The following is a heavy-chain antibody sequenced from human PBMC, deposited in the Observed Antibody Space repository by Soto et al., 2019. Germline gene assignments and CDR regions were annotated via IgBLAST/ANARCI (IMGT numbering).Heavy chain of an antibody. D-gene: IGHD3-9*01. CDR1: GFTFSSYA. V-gene: IGHV3-23*01. CDR2: ICGSGGST. CDR3: AKDDLDTRLLYYYDGMDV. J-gene: IGHJ6*04. Sequence: EVQLLESGGGLVQPGGSLRLSCAASGFTFSSYAMSWVRQAPGKGLEWVSAICGSGGSTYYADSLKGRFTITRDNSKKPLYMRMNSLRADDTAIYYWAKDDLDTRLLYYYDGMDVWGEGTTVTVST.